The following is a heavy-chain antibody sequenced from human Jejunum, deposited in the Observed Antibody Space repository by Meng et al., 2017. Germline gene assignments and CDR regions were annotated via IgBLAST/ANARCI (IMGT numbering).Heavy chain of an antibody. Sequence: QVQLRESGPAPVSPSQTLSLICTFSGGSVSRAGYQWGWIRQPPGKGLEWIGYASTNYNPSLKSRVTISLDTSRNQFSLSLSSVTAADTAVYYCARDHMGSLDYWGQGILVTVSS. CDR3: ARDHMGSLDY. D-gene: IGHD1-26*01. CDR2: AST. V-gene: IGHV4-61*08. J-gene: IGHJ4*02. CDR1: GGSVSRAGYQ.